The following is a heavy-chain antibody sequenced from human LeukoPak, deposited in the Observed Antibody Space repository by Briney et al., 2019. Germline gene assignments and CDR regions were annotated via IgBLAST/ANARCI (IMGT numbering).Heavy chain of an antibody. V-gene: IGHV3-30*18. CDR2: ISFHGNNK. D-gene: IGHD3-10*01. CDR1: GFTFSTYG. J-gene: IGHJ6*02. CDR3: AKVLASGFNLYDMDV. Sequence: GTSLRLSCAASGFTFSTYGMHWVRQAPGKGLEWVAVISFHGNNKYYADSVKGRFTISRDNSKNTLYLQMNSLRAEDTAVYYCAKVLASGFNLYDMDVWGQGTTVTVTS.